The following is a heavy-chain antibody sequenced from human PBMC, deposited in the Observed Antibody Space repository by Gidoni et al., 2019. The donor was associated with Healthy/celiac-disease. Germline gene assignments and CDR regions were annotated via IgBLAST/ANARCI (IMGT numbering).Heavy chain of an antibody. CDR1: GFTFSSSD. D-gene: IGHD2-21*01. CDR2: ISYDGSNK. Sequence: QVQPVESGGGVVQPGRSLRLSCAASGFTFSSSDMHWVRPAPGKGLEWVAVISYDGSNKYYADSVKGRFTISRDNSKNTLYLQMNSLRAEDTAVYYCARGLARYFDLWGRGTLVTVSS. V-gene: IGHV3-30-3*01. CDR3: ARGLARYFDL. J-gene: IGHJ2*01.